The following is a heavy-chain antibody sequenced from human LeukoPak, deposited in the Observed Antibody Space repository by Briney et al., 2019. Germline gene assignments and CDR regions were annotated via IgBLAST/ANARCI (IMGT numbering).Heavy chain of an antibody. CDR2: ISAYNGNT. D-gene: IGHD3-10*01. CDR1: GYTFTSYG. Sequence: GASVKVSCKASGYTFTSYGISWVRQAPGQGLEWMGWISAYNGNTNYAQKLQGRVTMTTDTSTSTAYMEPRSLRSDDTAVYYCARDTRRLLWFGELLADYYYYGMDVWGQGTTVTVSS. CDR3: ARDTRRLLWFGELLADYYYYGMDV. V-gene: IGHV1-18*01. J-gene: IGHJ6*02.